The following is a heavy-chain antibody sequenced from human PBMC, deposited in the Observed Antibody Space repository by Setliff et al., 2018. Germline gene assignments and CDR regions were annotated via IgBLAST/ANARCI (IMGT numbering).Heavy chain of an antibody. CDR1: GFTFDDYG. J-gene: IGHJ6*03. CDR2: ISSTSGTI. CDR3: ATNPPKGPSGGYYYDDPYYYMDV. V-gene: IGHV3-48*01. D-gene: IGHD3-22*01. Sequence: GGSLRLSCAASGFTFDDYGMSWVRQAPGKGLEWISYISSTSGTIYYADSVKGRFTISRDNAKNSLYLQMNNLRAEDTALYYCATNPPKGPSGGYYYDDPYYYMDVWGKGTTVTVSS.